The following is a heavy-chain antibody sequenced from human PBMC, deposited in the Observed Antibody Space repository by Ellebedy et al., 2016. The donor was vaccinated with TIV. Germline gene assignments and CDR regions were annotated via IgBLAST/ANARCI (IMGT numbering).Heavy chain of an antibody. Sequence: ASVKVSXXASGYTFTSYDINWVRQATGQGLEWMGWMNPNSGNTGYAQKFQGRVTMTRNTSISTAYMELSSLRSEDTAVYYCARGKDIQLWPLCYYWGQGTLVTVSS. J-gene: IGHJ4*02. CDR1: GYTFTSYD. CDR3: ARGKDIQLWPLCYY. D-gene: IGHD5-18*01. CDR2: MNPNSGNT. V-gene: IGHV1-8*01.